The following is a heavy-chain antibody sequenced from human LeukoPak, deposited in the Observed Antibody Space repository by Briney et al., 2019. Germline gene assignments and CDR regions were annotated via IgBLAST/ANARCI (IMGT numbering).Heavy chain of an antibody. J-gene: IGHJ5*02. V-gene: IGHV3-53*01. Sequence: GGSLRLSCAASGFTVSGNYMNWVRQAPGKGLEWVSIIYPNGYTYYADSVKGRFTISRDNSKNTLYLQMNSLRAEDTALYFCARDNSPSDGYILFDDWGQGTLVTVSS. CDR1: GFTVSGNY. CDR3: ARDNSPSDGYILFDD. D-gene: IGHD5-24*01. CDR2: IYPNGYT.